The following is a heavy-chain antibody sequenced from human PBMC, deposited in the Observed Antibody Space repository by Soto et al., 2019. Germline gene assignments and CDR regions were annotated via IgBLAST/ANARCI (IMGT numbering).Heavy chain of an antibody. CDR2: IYYSGST. CDR1: GGSISSSSYY. CDR3: ANTYSSSPLGN. Sequence: LEILSLTCTVSGGSISSSSYYWGWIRQPPGKGLEWIGSIYYSGSTYYNPSLKSRVTISVDTSKNQFSLKLSSVTAADTAVYYCANTYSSSPLGNWGQGTLVTVSS. D-gene: IGHD6-6*01. J-gene: IGHJ4*02. V-gene: IGHV4-39*01.